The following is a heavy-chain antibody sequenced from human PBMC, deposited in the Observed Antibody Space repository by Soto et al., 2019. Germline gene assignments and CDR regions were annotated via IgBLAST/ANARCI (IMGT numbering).Heavy chain of an antibody. CDR2: ISAYNGNT. CDR3: ARDSPREAVRGVDY. V-gene: IGHV1-18*01. CDR1: GYTFTSYG. J-gene: IGHJ4*02. Sequence: ASVKVSCKASGYTFTSYGISWVRQAPGQGLEWMGWISAYNGNTNYAQKIQGRVTMTTDTSTSTAYMELRSLRSDDTAVYYCARDSPREAVRGVDYWGQGTLVTVSS. D-gene: IGHD3-10*01.